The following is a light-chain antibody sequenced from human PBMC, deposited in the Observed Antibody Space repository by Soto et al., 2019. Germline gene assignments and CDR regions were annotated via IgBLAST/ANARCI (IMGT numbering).Light chain of an antibody. CDR3: GTWDSSLSAVV. CDR1: SSNIGNNS. CDR2: DNN. J-gene: IGLJ2*01. Sequence: QSVLTQPPSVSAAPGQRVTISCSGSSSNIGNNSVSWYQQLPGTAPKLLIYDNNMRPSGIPDRFSGSKSGTSATLGITGLQSGDEADYYCGTWDSSLSAVVFGGGTKLTVL. V-gene: IGLV1-51*01.